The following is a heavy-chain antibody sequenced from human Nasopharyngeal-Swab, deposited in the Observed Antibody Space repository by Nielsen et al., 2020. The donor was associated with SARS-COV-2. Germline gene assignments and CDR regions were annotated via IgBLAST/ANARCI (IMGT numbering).Heavy chain of an antibody. V-gene: IGHV3-23*01. CDR1: GFTFSSYA. Sequence: GESLKISCAASGFTFSSYAISWVRQAQGKGLEWVSFISGSDYSTYYADSVKGRFTISRDNSKNTVSLQMNSLRVEDTAMYYCAKDRDSGDDSDDYYHYYGMDVWGQGTTVTVSS. CDR3: AKDRDSGDDSDDYYHYYGMDV. J-gene: IGHJ6*02. D-gene: IGHD5-12*01. CDR2: ISGSDYST.